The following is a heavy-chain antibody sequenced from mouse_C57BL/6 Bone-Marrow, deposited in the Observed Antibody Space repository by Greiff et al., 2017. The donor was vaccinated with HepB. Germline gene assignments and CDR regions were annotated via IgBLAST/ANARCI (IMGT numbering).Heavy chain of an antibody. CDR1: GYHFTSYG. CDR2: ICPGSGNT. J-gene: IGHJ3*01. Sequence: VQLQESGAELARPGASVKLSCKASGYHFTSYGISWVKQRTGQGLEWIGEICPGSGNTYYNEKFKGKATLTADKSSNTAYMELRSLTSEDSSVYFCARDGASFAYWGQGTLVTVSA. V-gene: IGHV1-81*01. CDR3: ARDGASFAY.